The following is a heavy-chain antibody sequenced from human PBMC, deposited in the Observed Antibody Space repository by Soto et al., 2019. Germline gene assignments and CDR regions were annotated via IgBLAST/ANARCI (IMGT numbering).Heavy chain of an antibody. CDR2: VDNDGSGT. V-gene: IGHV3-74*01. J-gene: IGHJ4*02. CDR1: GFTFRDFW. Sequence: EVQLVESGGGLVQPGGSLRLSCAASGFTFRDFWIHWVRQVPGKGLMWVSRVDNDGSGTSYADSVKGRFTMSRDNAKNTVYLQMNSLRVDDTAVYYCGSVFEHWGQGITVTVSS. D-gene: IGHD3-10*01. CDR3: GSVFEH.